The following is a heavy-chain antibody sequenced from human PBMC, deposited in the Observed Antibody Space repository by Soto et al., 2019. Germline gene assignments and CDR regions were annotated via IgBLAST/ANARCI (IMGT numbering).Heavy chain of an antibody. Sequence: GGSLRLSCAASVFTFSSYGMHWVRQAPGKGLEYVSAISSNGGSTYYADSVKGRFTISRDNSKNTLYLQMSSLRAEDTAVYYCVKNGLLAYYYYGMDVWGQGTTVTVSS. J-gene: IGHJ6*02. D-gene: IGHD2-15*01. CDR3: VKNGLLAYYYYGMDV. V-gene: IGHV3-64D*06. CDR2: ISSNGGST. CDR1: VFTFSSYG.